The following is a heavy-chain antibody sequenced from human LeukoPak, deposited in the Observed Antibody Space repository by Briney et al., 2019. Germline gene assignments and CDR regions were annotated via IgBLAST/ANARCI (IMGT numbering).Heavy chain of an antibody. V-gene: IGHV4-61*05. CDR3: ARAIEVGAMTPFDY. Sequence: SETLSLTCTVSGGSISSSSYYWGWIRQPPGKGLEWIGYIYYSGSTNYNPSLKSRVTISVDTSKNQFSLKLTSVTVADTAVYYCARAIEVGAMTPFDYWGQGTLVTVSS. CDR1: GGSISSSSYY. J-gene: IGHJ4*02. CDR2: IYYSGST. D-gene: IGHD1-26*01.